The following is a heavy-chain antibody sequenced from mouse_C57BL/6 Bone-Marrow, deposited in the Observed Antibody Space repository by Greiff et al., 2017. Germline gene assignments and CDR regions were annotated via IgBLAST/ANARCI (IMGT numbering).Heavy chain of an antibody. CDR3: ARGYYYGSSYDWFAY. J-gene: IGHJ3*01. CDR2: IYPGSGST. CDR1: GYTFTSYW. D-gene: IGHD1-1*01. V-gene: IGHV1-55*01. Sequence: QVQLQQPGAELVKPGASVKMSCKASGYTFTSYWITWVKQRPGQGLEWIGDIYPGSGSTNYNEKFKSKATLTVDTSSSTAYMQLSSLTSDDSAVYYCARGYYYGSSYDWFAYWGQGTLVTVAA.